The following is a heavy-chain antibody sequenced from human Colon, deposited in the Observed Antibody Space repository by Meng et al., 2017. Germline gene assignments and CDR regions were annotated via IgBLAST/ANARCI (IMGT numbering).Heavy chain of an antibody. CDR1: GGPINSSNW. CDR2: IYHGGNT. D-gene: IGHD2-2*01. CDR3: SRGVVAGAMVWFDP. V-gene: IGHV4-4*02. Sequence: HVQLQESGPGLVKPSGTLSLTCAVSGGPINSSNWWLWARQPPGKGLEWLGEIYHGGNTNYNPSLKSRVTLSLDKSKNQFSLRLTSVTAADTAMYYCSRGVVAGAMVWFDPWGPGTLVTVSS. J-gene: IGHJ5*02.